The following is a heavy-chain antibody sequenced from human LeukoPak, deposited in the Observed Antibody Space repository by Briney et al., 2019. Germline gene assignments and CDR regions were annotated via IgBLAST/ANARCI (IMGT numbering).Heavy chain of an antibody. D-gene: IGHD4-17*01. J-gene: IGHJ6*03. CDR1: GYAFTSYD. CDR3: ARGGNGDYYYYYYMDV. Sequence: ASVKVSCKASGYAFTSYDINWVRQATGQGLEWMGWMNPNSGNTGYVQKFQGRVTMTRNTSISTAYMELSSLRSEDTDVYYCARGGNGDYYYYYYMDVWGKGTTVTISS. CDR2: MNPNSGNT. V-gene: IGHV1-8*01.